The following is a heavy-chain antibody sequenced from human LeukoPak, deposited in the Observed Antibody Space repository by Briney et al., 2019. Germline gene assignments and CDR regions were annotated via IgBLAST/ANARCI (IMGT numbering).Heavy chain of an antibody. CDR3: ARDGLAAATLHWCFDL. V-gene: IGHV3-30*03. CDR1: GFTFSTYG. Sequence: SGGSLRLSCAASGFTFSTYGMSWVRQAPGKGLEWVAVISYDGSNKYYADSVKGRFTISRDNSKNTLYLQMNSLRAEDTAVYYCARDGLAAATLHWCFDLWGRGTLVTVSS. CDR2: ISYDGSNK. D-gene: IGHD2-15*01. J-gene: IGHJ2*01.